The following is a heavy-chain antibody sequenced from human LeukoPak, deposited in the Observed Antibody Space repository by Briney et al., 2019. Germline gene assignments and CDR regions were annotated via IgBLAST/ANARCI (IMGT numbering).Heavy chain of an antibody. J-gene: IGHJ4*02. CDR1: GFTFSRYE. Sequence: GGSLKLSCAASGFTFSRYEMNWVRQAPGKGLEGVSYIITSGSAIYYADAVKGRVTLSRDKAKNSLYLQMNSLKADDKAVYYCARKYCSSISCLFDYWGQGTLVTVSS. CDR3: ARKYCSSISCLFDY. CDR2: IITSGSAI. D-gene: IGHD2-2*01. V-gene: IGHV3-48*03.